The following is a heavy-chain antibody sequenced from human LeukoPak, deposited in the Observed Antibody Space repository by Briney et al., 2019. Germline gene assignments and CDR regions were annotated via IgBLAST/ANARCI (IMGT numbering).Heavy chain of an antibody. CDR3: ARDPLSYGGNSDAFDI. CDR1: GGTFSSYA. J-gene: IGHJ3*02. V-gene: IGHV1-69*13. D-gene: IGHD4-23*01. CDR2: IIPIFGTA. Sequence: SVKVSCKASGGTFSSYAISWVRQAPGQGLEWMGGIIPIFGTADYAQKFQGRVTITADESTSTAYMELSSLRSEDTAVYYCARDPLSYGGNSDAFDIWGQGTMVTVSS.